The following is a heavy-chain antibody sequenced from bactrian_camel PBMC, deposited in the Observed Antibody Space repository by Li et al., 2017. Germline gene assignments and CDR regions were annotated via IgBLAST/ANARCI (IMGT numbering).Heavy chain of an antibody. CDR3: AAGETYYKDDIPDESDFAY. J-gene: IGHJ4*01. CDR1: GLSNNNYY. Sequence: QLVESGGGSVQAGGSLRLSCVGYGLSNNNYYMGWFRQAPGEEREGIAASCSDGTSTYADSVKGRFTISRDNGKNTLYLQMDSLKPEDTAMYYCAAGETYYKDDIPDESDFAYWGQGTQVTVS. V-gene: IGHV3S55*01. CDR2: SCSDGTS. D-gene: IGHD2*01.